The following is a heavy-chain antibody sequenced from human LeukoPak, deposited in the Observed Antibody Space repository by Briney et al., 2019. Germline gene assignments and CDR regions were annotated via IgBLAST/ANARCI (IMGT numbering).Heavy chain of an antibody. D-gene: IGHD3-10*01. V-gene: IGHV1-2*02. CDR1: GYTFTGYY. CDR3: ARDYGSGSYNWFDP. Sequence: ASVKVSCKASGYTFTGYYMPWVRQAPGQGLEWMGWINPNSGGTNYAQKFQGRVTMTRDTSISTAYMELSRLRSDDTAVYYCARDYGSGSYNWFDPWGQGTLVTVSS. CDR2: INPNSGGT. J-gene: IGHJ5*02.